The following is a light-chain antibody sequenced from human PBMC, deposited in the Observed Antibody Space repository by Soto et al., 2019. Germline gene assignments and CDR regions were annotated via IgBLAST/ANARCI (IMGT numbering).Light chain of an antibody. J-gene: IGKJ5*01. V-gene: IGKV3-15*01. Sequence: EIVITQSPATLSVSPGERATLSCRARQSVSSNLAWYQQKPGQAPRLLIYGASTRATGIPARISGSGSGTDFTLTISSLEPEDFAVYYCQQRSNWPITFGQGTRLEI. CDR1: QSVSSN. CDR2: GAS. CDR3: QQRSNWPIT.